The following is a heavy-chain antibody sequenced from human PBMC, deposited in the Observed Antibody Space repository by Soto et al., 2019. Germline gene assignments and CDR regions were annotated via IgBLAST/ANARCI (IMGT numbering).Heavy chain of an antibody. CDR2: ISLYSDGA. Sequence: ASVKVSCKTSGYTFSNYGITWVRQAPGQPLEWLGWISLYSDGANYAQKFQGRVSMTSDTSTTTAYMELRSLRSDDTAVYYCARVVPGAEAWFGPWGQGTLVTVSS. D-gene: IGHD2-2*01. J-gene: IGHJ5*02. CDR3: ARVVPGAEAWFGP. CDR1: GYTFSNYG. V-gene: IGHV1-18*01.